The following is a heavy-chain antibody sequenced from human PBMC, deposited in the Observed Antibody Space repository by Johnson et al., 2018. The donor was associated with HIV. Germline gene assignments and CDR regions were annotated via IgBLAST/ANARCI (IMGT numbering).Heavy chain of an antibody. CDR2: IWYDGRNK. J-gene: IGHJ3*02. V-gene: IGHV3-33*03. CDR3: AKDGAMAFDI. D-gene: IGHD2-2*01. CDR1: GFTFSSYG. Sequence: QVQLVESGGGVVQPGRSLRLSCAASGFTFSSYGMHWVRQAPGKGLEWVAVIWYDGRNKYYADSVKGRFTISRDKSKNTLYLQLNSLRAEDTAVYYCAKDGAMAFDIWGQGTLVTVSS.